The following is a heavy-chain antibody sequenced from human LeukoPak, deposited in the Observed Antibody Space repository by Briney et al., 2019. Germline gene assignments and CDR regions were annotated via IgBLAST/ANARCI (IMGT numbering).Heavy chain of an antibody. CDR2: IYISGST. J-gene: IGHJ4*02. D-gene: IGHD6-13*01. CDR1: GGSVSSENYY. V-gene: IGHV4-61*02. CDR3: ARSTSTWYRGFDY. Sequence: SQTLSLTCTVSGGSVSSENYYWTWIRQSAGKGLEWIGRIYISGSTNYNPSFKSRVTMSLDTSKNQFSLKLSSVAAADTAIYYCARSTSTWYRGFDYWGLGTLVTVSS.